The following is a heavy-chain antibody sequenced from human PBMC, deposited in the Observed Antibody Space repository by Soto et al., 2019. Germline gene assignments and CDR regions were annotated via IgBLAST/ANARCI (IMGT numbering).Heavy chain of an antibody. CDR3: ARVRIVGATELFGY. V-gene: IGHV3-11*06. Sequence: GGSLRLSCAASGFTFSDYYMSWIRQAPGKGLEWVSYISSSSSYTNYADSVKGRFTIARDNAKNSLYLQMNSLRAEDTAVYYCARVRIVGATELFGYWGQGTLVTVSS. CDR1: GFTFSDYY. D-gene: IGHD1-26*01. CDR2: ISSSSSYT. J-gene: IGHJ4*02.